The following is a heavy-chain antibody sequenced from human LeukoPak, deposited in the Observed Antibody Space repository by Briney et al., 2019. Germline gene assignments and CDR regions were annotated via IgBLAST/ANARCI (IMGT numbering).Heavy chain of an antibody. CDR2: IRYDGSNK. CDR3: AKGLWTYCSSTSCYRGDAFDI. Sequence: GGSLRLSCAASGFTFSSYGMHWVRQAPGKGLEWVAFIRYDGSNKYYADSVKGRFTISRDNSKNTLYLQMNSLRAEDTAVYYCAKGLWTYCSSTSCYRGDAFDIWGQGTMVTVSS. V-gene: IGHV3-30*02. D-gene: IGHD2-2*02. J-gene: IGHJ3*02. CDR1: GFTFSSYG.